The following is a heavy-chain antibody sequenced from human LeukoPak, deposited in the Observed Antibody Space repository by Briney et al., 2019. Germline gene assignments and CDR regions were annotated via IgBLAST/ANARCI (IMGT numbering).Heavy chain of an antibody. CDR2: IKQDGSEK. CDR1: GFTLSTFW. J-gene: IGHJ4*02. D-gene: IGHD3-9*01. V-gene: IGHV3-7*01. CDR3: ARLLLRYFDCPPGY. Sequence: GGSPRLSCAASGFTLSTFWMSWVRQSPGKGLEWVANIKQDGSEKYYVDSVKGRFTISRDNAKNSLYLQMNSLRAEDTAVYYCARLLLRYFDCPPGYWGQGTLVTVSS.